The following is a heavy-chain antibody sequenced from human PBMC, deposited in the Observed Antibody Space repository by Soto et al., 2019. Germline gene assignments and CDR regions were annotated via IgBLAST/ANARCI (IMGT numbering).Heavy chain of an antibody. CDR2: VKQDGSEK. CDR3: ARGTAVAGYFFEY. CDR1: GFTFSSYW. V-gene: IGHV3-7*01. D-gene: IGHD6-19*01. J-gene: IGHJ4*02. Sequence: EVQLVESGGGLVQPGGSLRLSYAASGFTFSSYWMSWVRQAPGKGLEWVANVKQDGSEKYYVDSVKGRFTISRDNTKNSLFLQMNSLRTEDTSVYYCARGTAVAGYFFEYWGQGTLVTVSS.